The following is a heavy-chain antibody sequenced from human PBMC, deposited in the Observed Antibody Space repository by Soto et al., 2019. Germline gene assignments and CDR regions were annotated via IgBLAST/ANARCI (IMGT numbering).Heavy chain of an antibody. D-gene: IGHD5-18*01. V-gene: IGHV3-23*01. CDR3: AKGGSSYDYYYYYGMDV. CDR1: GFTFSSYA. CDR2: ISGSGGST. J-gene: IGHJ6*02. Sequence: EVPLLESGGGLVQPGGSLRLSCAASGFTFSSYAMSWVRQAPGKGLEWVSAISGSGGSTYYADSVKGRFTISRDNSKNTLYLQMNSLRAEDTAVYYCAKGGSSYDYYYYYGMDVWGQGTTVTVSS.